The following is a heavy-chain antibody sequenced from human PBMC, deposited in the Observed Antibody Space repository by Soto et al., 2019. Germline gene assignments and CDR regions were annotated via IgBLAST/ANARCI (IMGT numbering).Heavy chain of an antibody. V-gene: IGHV4-30-4*01. CDR3: AREALGYSAYGMDV. CDR2: IYYSGST. D-gene: IGHD2-15*01. CDR1: GGSISSGDYY. J-gene: IGHJ6*02. Sequence: TLSLTCTVSGGSISSGDYYWSWIRQPPGKGLEWIGYIYYSGSTYYNPSLKSRVTMSIDTSKNQFSLKLSSVTAADTAVYYCAREALGYSAYGMDVWGQGTTVTVSS.